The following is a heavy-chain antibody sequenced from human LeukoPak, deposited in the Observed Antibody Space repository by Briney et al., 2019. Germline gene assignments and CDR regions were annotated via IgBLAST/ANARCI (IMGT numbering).Heavy chain of an antibody. CDR2: IYNSGST. CDR3: ARDRLRNWYFDL. D-gene: IGHD5-12*01. V-gene: IGHV4-59*01. Sequence: SETLSLTCTVSGGSISTYYWSWIRQPPGKGLEWIGDIYNSGSTNYNPSLKSRVTISVDTSKNQFSLYLNSVTAADTAVYYCARDRLRNWYFDLWGRGTLVTVSS. J-gene: IGHJ2*01. CDR1: GGSISTYY.